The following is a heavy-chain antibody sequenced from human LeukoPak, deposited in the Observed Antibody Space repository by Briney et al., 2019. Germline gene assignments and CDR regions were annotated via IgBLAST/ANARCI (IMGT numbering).Heavy chain of an antibody. V-gene: IGHV4-34*01. Sequence: SETLSLTCAVYGGSFSGYYWSWIRQPPGEGLEWIGEINHSGSTNYNPSLKSRVTISVDTPKNQFSLKLSSVTAADTAVYYCARRVRVFRTTVTTGYFDYWGQGNLVTVSS. D-gene: IGHD4-17*01. CDR1: GGSFSGYY. J-gene: IGHJ4*02. CDR2: INHSGST. CDR3: ARRVRVFRTTVTTGYFDY.